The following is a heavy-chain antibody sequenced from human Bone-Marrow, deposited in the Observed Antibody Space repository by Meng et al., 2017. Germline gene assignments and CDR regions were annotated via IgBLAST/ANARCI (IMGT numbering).Heavy chain of an antibody. D-gene: IGHD6-13*01. CDR2: ISGSGGST. Sequence: GESLKISCAASGFTFSSYAMSWVRQAPGKGLEWVSAISGSGGSTYYADSVKGRFTISRDNSKNTLYLQMNSLRAEDTAVYYCARGRIAAAGREEEWFDPWGQGTLVTVSS. CDR1: GFTFSSYA. V-gene: IGHV3-23*01. J-gene: IGHJ5*02. CDR3: ARGRIAAAGREEEWFDP.